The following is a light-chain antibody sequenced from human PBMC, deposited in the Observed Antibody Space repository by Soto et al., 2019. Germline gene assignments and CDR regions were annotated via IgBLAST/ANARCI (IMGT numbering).Light chain of an antibody. CDR3: QQRSNWPWLT. CDR1: QSVSSY. V-gene: IGKV3-11*01. Sequence: IVLTQSPATPSLSPGDRATLSCRSCQSVSSYLASYQQKPGHAPRLLIYDASNSATGIPARFSGSGSGTVFTLTISSLEPEDLAVYYCQQRSNWPWLTFGPGTKVDIK. CDR2: DAS. J-gene: IGKJ3*01.